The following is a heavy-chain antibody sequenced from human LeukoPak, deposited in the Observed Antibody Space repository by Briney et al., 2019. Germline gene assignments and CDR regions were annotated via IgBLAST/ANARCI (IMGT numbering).Heavy chain of an antibody. CDR2: IKGDGSST. Sequence: PGGSLRLSCAASEFTFSSYWMHWVRQAPGKGLVWVSRIKGDGSSTTYADSVKGRFTISRDNAKNTLYLQTNSLTAEDTAVYYCARGAYCGGDCPLPNSLYWGRGTLVTVSS. J-gene: IGHJ4*02. D-gene: IGHD2-21*01. V-gene: IGHV3-74*01. CDR1: EFTFSSYW. CDR3: ARGAYCGGDCPLPNSLY.